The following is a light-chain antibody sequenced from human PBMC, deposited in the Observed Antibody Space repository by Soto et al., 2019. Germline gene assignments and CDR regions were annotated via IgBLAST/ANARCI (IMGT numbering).Light chain of an antibody. CDR1: QSVSNNY. CDR3: QQRSNWPPIT. CDR2: GAS. J-gene: IGKJ5*01. Sequence: EIVLTQSPGTLSLSPGERATLSCRASQSVSNNYLAWYQQKPGQAPRLLIYGASNRATGIPDRFSGSGPGTDFTLTISSLEPEDFAVYYCQQRSNWPPITFGQGTRLEIK. V-gene: IGKV3D-20*02.